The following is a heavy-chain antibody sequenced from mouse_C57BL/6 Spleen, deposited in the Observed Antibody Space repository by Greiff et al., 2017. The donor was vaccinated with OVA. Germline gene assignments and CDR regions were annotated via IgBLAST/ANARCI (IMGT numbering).Heavy chain of an antibody. J-gene: IGHJ2*01. Sequence: VQLQQSGAELARPGASVKLSCTASGYTFTSYGISWVKQRTGQGLEWIGEIYPRSGNTYYNEKFKGKATLTADKSSSTAYMELRSLTSEDSAVYFCARSAYYSNLDYWGQGTTLTVSS. CDR1: GYTFTSYG. CDR2: IYPRSGNT. D-gene: IGHD2-5*01. CDR3: ARSAYYSNLDY. V-gene: IGHV1-81*01.